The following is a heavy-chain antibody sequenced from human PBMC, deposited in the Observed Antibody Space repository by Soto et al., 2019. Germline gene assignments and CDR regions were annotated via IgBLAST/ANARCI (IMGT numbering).Heavy chain of an antibody. CDR3: AKATATGGGAFDI. V-gene: IGHV3-23*01. CDR1: GFTCSSYD. Sequence: GGSLRLSCAASGFTCSSYDMSWVRQAPGKGLEWVSTILVDGRTFYVDSVKGRFTISRDDSKNTVYLQMNSLTAGDTALYYCAKATATGGGAFDICGQGTMVTVSS. D-gene: IGHD2-8*02. J-gene: IGHJ3*02. CDR2: ILVDGRT.